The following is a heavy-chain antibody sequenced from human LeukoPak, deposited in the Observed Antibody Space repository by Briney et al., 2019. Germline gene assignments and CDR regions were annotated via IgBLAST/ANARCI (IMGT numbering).Heavy chain of an antibody. D-gene: IGHD2-21*01. CDR2: INPNSGGT. CDR3: ARSTRVIPEDY. J-gene: IGHJ4*02. V-gene: IGHV1-2*06. CDR1: GYTFTGYY. Sequence: GASVKVSCKASGYTFTGYYMHWVRQAPGQGLEWMGRINPNSGGTNYAQKFQGRVTMTRDTSTSTVYMELSSLRSEDTAVYFCARSTRVIPEDYWGQGTLVTVSS.